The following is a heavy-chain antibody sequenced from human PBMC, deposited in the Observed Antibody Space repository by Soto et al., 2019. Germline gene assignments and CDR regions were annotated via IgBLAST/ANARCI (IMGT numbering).Heavy chain of an antibody. CDR1: GYRFSSYG. J-gene: IGHJ4*02. CDR3: ARELGISPSAPLDY. CDR2: INTFNGNT. V-gene: IGHV1-18*01. D-gene: IGHD2-21*01. Sequence: QVQLVQSGGEVKKPGASVKVSCKASGYRFSSYGLNWLRQASGQGPEWMGWINTFNGNTNSAQKFQGRLRVTTDTSTSTVFMELSSLTSDDTAVYFCARELGISPSAPLDYWGQGTLITVSS.